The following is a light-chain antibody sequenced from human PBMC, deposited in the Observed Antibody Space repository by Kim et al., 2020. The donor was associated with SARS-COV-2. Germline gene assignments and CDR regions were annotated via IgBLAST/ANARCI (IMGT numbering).Light chain of an antibody. V-gene: IGLV3-1*01. CDR1: KLGDKY. Sequence: SYELTQPPSVSVSPGQTASITCSGDKLGDKYACWYQQKPGQSPVLVIYQDSKLPSGIPERFSGSNSGNTATLTISGTQAMDEADYYCQAWDSSTAFGGGTQLTVL. J-gene: IGLJ2*01. CDR2: QDS. CDR3: QAWDSSTA.